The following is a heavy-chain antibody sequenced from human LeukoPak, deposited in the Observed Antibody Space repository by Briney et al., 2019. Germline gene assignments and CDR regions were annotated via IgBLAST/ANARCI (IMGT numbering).Heavy chain of an antibody. Sequence: GGSLRLSCAASGFTFSSYGMRWVRQAPGKGLEWVAAISHDGTNTHYAESVKGRFTISRDNSKNMLYLQMNSLRAEDTALYYCAETGPTDFWGQGTLVTVSS. J-gene: IGHJ4*02. CDR1: GFTFSSYG. CDR2: ISHDGTNT. CDR3: AETGPTDF. V-gene: IGHV3-30*03. D-gene: IGHD3-9*01.